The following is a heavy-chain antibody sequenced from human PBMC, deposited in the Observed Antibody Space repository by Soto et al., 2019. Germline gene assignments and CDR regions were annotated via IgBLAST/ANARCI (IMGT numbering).Heavy chain of an antibody. CDR2: IYYSGST. CDR3: ARLQYYYGMDV. J-gene: IGHJ6*02. Sequence: SETLSLTCTVSGGSISSSSYYWGWIRQPPGKGLEWIGSIYYSGSTYYNPSLKSRVTISVDTSKNQFSLKLSSVTAADTAVYYCARLQYYYGMDVWGQGTTVTASS. CDR1: GGSISSSSYY. D-gene: IGHD4-4*01. V-gene: IGHV4-39*01.